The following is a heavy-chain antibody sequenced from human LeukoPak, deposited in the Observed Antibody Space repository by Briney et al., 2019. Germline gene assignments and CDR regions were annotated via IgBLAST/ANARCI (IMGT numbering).Heavy chain of an antibody. CDR2: ISGSGGSS. V-gene: IGHV3-23*01. D-gene: IGHD5-12*01. J-gene: IGHJ6*03. CDR3: AKDLLRGGYVPYYYYMDV. Sequence: PGGSLRLSCAASGFTFSSYGMSWVRQAPGKGLEWVSAISGSGGSSYYADSVKGRFTISRDNSKNTLYLQMNSLRAEDTAVYYCAKDLLRGGYVPYYYYMDVWGKGTTVTISS. CDR1: GFTFSSYG.